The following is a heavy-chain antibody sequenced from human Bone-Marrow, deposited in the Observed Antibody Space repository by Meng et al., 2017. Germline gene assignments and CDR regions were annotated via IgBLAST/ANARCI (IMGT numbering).Heavy chain of an antibody. CDR3: AGDDSGRRRAFDI. V-gene: IGHV3-23*01. D-gene: IGHD3-10*01. J-gene: IGHJ3*02. CDR1: GFTFSNFA. Sequence: EVQLLESGGGLVQPGGSLRLSCAASGFTFSNFAVSWVRQAPGKGLEWVSSISISGGTTYHADSVKGRFTISRDNSKNTLYLQMNSLRAEDAALYYCAGDDSGRRRAFDIWGQGTMVTVSS. CDR2: ISISGGTT.